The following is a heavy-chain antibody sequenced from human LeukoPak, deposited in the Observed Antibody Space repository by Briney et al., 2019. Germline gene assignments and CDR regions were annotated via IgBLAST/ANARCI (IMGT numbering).Heavy chain of an antibody. J-gene: IGHJ6*03. CDR3: ARVGWVDGDYYYYMDV. V-gene: IGHV7-4-1*02. D-gene: IGHD2-8*01. Sequence: ASVKVSCKASGYTFTSYSMNWVRQAPGQGLEWLGWINTNTGNPTYAQGFTGRFVFSLDTSVNTAYLQISSLKAEDTAVYYCARVGWVDGDYYYYMDVWGKGTTVTISS. CDR2: INTNTGNP. CDR1: GYTFTSYS.